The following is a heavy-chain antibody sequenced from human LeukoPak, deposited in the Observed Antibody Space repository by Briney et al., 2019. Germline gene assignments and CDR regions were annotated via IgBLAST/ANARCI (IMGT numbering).Heavy chain of an antibody. CDR3: ARRGDSSAYYNY. J-gene: IGHJ4*02. CDR2: IYPGDSDT. V-gene: IGHV5-51*01. D-gene: IGHD3-22*01. CDR1: GSSFTSYW. Sequence: GESLKISCNGSGSSFTSYWIGWVRQMPGKGLGWMGIIYPGDSDTRYSPSFQGQVTISAERSISTAYLQWSSLKASDTAMYYCARRGDSSAYYNYWGQGTLDTVSS.